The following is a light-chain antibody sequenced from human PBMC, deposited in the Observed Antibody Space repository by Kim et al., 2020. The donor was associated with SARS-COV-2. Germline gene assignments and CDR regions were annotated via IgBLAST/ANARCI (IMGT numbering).Light chain of an antibody. J-gene: IGLJ3*02. CDR3: QVWDSSSDHWV. CDR2: YDS. Sequence: TGKTARITCGGNNIGSKSVHWYQQKPGQAPVLVIYYDSDRPSGIPERFSGSNSGNTATLTISRVEAGDEADYYCQVWDSSSDHWVFGGGTQLTVL. CDR1: NIGSKS. V-gene: IGLV3-21*04.